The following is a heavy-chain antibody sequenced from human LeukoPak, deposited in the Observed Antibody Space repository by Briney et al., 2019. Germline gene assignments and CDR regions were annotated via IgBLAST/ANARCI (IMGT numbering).Heavy chain of an antibody. J-gene: IGHJ4*02. CDR1: AFTFSSYA. CDR3: AKWVRIPRFDY. Sequence: GGSLRLSCAASAFTFSSYAMSWVRQAPGKGLEWVANIRQDGSVQNYVDSVKGRFTISRDNPKNSVYLQMSSLRAEDTAVYYCAKWVRIPRFDYWGQGTLVTVSS. D-gene: IGHD2-15*01. CDR2: IRQDGSVQ. V-gene: IGHV3-7*03.